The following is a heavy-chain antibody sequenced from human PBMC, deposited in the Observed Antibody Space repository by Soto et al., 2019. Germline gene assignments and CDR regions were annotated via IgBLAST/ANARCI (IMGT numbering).Heavy chain of an antibody. CDR2: IKQDGSEK. CDR3: ARASAAGLYGMDV. Sequence: GSLRLSCAASGFTFSSYWMSWVRQAPGKGLEWVANIKQDGSEKYYVDSVKGRFTISRDNAKNSLYLQMNSLRAEDTAVYYCARASAAGLYGMDVWGQGTTVTVSS. V-gene: IGHV3-7*01. J-gene: IGHJ6*02. D-gene: IGHD6-13*01. CDR1: GFTFSSYW.